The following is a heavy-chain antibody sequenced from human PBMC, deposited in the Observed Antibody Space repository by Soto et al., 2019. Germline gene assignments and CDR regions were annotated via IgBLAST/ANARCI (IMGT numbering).Heavy chain of an antibody. CDR1: GLSFSGYW. Sequence: GGSLRLSCAASGLSFSGYWMHWVRQAPGKGPMWVSRISSDGRSTSYADSVKGRFTISRDDVKNTLYLEMNGVRVEDTAVYYCARDPDWGGYSWFGPWGQGTLVTVSS. D-gene: IGHD7-27*01. CDR2: ISSDGRST. V-gene: IGHV3-74*01. CDR3: ARDPDWGGYSWFGP. J-gene: IGHJ5*02.